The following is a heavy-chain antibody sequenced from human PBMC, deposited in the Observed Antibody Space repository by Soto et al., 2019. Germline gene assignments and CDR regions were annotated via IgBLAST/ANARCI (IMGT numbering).Heavy chain of an antibody. Sequence: PGGSLRLSCAASGFTFSSYSMNWFRQAPGKGLEWVSSISSSSSYIYYADSVKGRFTISRDNAKNSLYLQMNSLRAEDTAVYYCARDRCSSTSCYGWFDPWGQGTLVTVSS. D-gene: IGHD2-2*01. CDR1: GFTFSSYS. V-gene: IGHV3-21*01. CDR2: ISSSSSYI. J-gene: IGHJ5*02. CDR3: ARDRCSSTSCYGWFDP.